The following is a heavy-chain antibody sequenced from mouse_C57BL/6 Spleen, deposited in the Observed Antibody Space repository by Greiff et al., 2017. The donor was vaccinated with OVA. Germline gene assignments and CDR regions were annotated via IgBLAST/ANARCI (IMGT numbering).Heavy chain of an antibody. CDR3: ARSRDVDY. V-gene: IGHV1-64*01. CDR1: GYTFTSYW. Sequence: VQRVESGAELVKPGASVKLSCKASGYTFTSYWMHWVKQRPGQGLEWIGMIHPNSGSTNYNEKFKSKATLTVDKSSSTAYMQLSSLTSEDSAVYYCARSRDVDYWGQGTTLTVSS. J-gene: IGHJ2*01. D-gene: IGHD3-3*01. CDR2: IHPNSGST.